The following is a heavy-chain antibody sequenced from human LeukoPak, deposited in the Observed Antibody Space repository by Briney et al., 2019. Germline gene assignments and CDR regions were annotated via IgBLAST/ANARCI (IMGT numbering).Heavy chain of an antibody. D-gene: IGHD5-24*01. Sequence: GGSLRLSCAASGFTFDDYTMHWVRQAPGKGLEWVSLISWDGGSTYYADSVKGRFTISRDNSKNSLYLQMNSLRTEDTALYYCVKEPDGHGDYWGQGTLVTVSS. CDR1: GFTFDDYT. CDR2: ISWDGGST. CDR3: VKEPDGHGDY. J-gene: IGHJ4*02. V-gene: IGHV3-43*01.